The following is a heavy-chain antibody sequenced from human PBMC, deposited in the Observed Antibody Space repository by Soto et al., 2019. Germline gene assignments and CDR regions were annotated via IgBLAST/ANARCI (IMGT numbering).Heavy chain of an antibody. CDR1: GGSFSGYY. CDR2: INHSGST. CDR3: ARGHSCRGGSCYSSYFDY. V-gene: IGHV4-34*01. Sequence: QVQLQQWGAGLLKPSETLSLTCAVYGGSFSGYYWSWIRQPPGKGLEWIGEINHSGSTNYNPSLKSRVTISVDTSKNQFSLKVSSVTAADTAVYYCARGHSCRGGSCYSSYFDYWGQGTLVTVSS. D-gene: IGHD2-15*01. J-gene: IGHJ4*02.